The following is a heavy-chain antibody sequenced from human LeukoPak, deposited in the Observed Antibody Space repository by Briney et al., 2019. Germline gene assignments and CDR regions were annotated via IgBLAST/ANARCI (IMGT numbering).Heavy chain of an antibody. CDR3: AREYRSGDFDY. Sequence: GGSLRLSCAASGFTFSSYWMHWVRQAPGKGLVWVSVSRMNSDVSSRSYADSVKGRFTISRDNAKNTLYLQMNSLRAEDTAVYYCAREYRSGDFDYWGQGTLVTVSS. CDR2: MNSDVSSR. D-gene: IGHD3-10*01. V-gene: IGHV3-74*01. CDR1: GFTFSSYW. J-gene: IGHJ4*02.